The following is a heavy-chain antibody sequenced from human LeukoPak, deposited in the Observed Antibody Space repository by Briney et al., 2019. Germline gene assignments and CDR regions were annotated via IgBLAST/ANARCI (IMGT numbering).Heavy chain of an antibody. V-gene: IGHV3-11*01. CDR3: RGYCSSTSCHAGKYYFDY. Sequence: PGGSLRLSCAASGFTFSNYYMSWIRQAPGKGLEWVSYISSSGSTIYYADSVKGRFTISRYNAKNSLYLQMNSLRAEDTAVYYCRGYCSSTSCHAGKYYFDYWGQGTLVTASS. D-gene: IGHD2-2*01. CDR1: GFTFSNYY. CDR2: ISSSGSTI. J-gene: IGHJ4*02.